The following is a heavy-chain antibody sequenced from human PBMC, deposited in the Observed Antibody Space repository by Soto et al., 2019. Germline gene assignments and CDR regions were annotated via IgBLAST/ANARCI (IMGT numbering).Heavy chain of an antibody. J-gene: IGHJ6*02. V-gene: IGHV1-69*13. Sequence: SVKVSCKASGGTFSSYAISWVRQAPGQGLEWMGGIIPIFGTANYAQKFQGRVTITADESTSTAYMELSSLRSEDTAVYYCARRSYGSSGYYYYYGMDVWGQGTTVTVSS. CDR1: GGTFSSYA. CDR2: IIPIFGTA. CDR3: ARRSYGSSGYYYYYGMDV. D-gene: IGHD1-26*01.